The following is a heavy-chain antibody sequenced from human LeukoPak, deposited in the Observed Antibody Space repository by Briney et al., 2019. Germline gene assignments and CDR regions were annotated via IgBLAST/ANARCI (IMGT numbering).Heavy chain of an antibody. CDR2: IYYSGGT. J-gene: IGHJ4*02. D-gene: IGHD3-10*01. V-gene: IGHV4-59*11. CDR1: GGSISSHY. Sequence: SETLSLTCTVSGGSISSHYWSWVRQPPGKGLEYIGYIYYSGGTNYNPSLKSRVTMSVDTSKNQFSLKLSSVTAADTAVYYCARLGGAGSYHFAFWGQGTLVTVSS. CDR3: ARLGGAGSYHFAF.